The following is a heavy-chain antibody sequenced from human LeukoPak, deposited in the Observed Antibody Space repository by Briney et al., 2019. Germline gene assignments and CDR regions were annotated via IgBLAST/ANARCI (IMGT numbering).Heavy chain of an antibody. J-gene: IGHJ2*01. CDR2: ISSSSSYI. CDR1: GFTVSSNY. CDR3: ARDPPSIAALIGYFDL. Sequence: GGSLRLSCAASGFTVSSNYMSWVRQAPGKGLEWVSSISSSSSYIYYADSVKGRFTISRDNAKNSLYLQMNSLRAEDTAVYYCARDPPSIAALIGYFDLWGRGTLVTVSS. V-gene: IGHV3-21*01. D-gene: IGHD6-6*01.